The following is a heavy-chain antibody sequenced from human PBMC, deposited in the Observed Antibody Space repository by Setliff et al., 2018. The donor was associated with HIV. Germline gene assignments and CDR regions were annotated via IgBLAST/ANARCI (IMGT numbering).Heavy chain of an antibody. Sequence: SVKVSCKASGGTFNNYGISWLRQAPGQGPECMGGIVPIFGTTNYAQKFKGRVTITADDSTSTAYLELSSLRSDDTAVYYCARVRRGFYNFWSGYYVHWYFDLWGRGTLVTVSS. V-gene: IGHV1-69*13. J-gene: IGHJ2*01. D-gene: IGHD3-3*01. CDR3: ARVRRGFYNFWSGYYVHWYFDL. CDR2: IVPIFGTT. CDR1: GGTFNNYG.